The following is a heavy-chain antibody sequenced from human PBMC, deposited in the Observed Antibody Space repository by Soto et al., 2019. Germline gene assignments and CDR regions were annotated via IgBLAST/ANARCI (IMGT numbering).Heavy chain of an antibody. CDR3: AKGYSSGWYPPYWFDP. Sequence: PGGSLRLSCAASGFTFSSYAMSWVRQAPGRGLEWVSAISGSGGSTYYADSVKGRFTISRDNSKNTLYLQMNSLRAEDTAVYYCAKGYSSGWYPPYWFDPWGQGTLVTAPQ. V-gene: IGHV3-23*01. J-gene: IGHJ5*02. CDR2: ISGSGGST. D-gene: IGHD6-19*01. CDR1: GFTFSSYA.